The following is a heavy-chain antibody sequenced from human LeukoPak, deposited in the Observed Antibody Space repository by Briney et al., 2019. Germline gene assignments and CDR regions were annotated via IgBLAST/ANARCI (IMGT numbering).Heavy chain of an antibody. CDR2: INPNSGGT. V-gene: IGHV1-2*02. J-gene: IGHJ4*02. CDR1: GYTFTGYY. D-gene: IGHD1-26*01. CDR3: ATAGGIVGATIFDY. Sequence: ASVKVSCKASGYTFTGYYMHWVRQAPGQGLEWMGWINPNSGGTNYAQKFQGRVTMTEDTSTDTAYMELSSLRSEDTAVYYCATAGGIVGATIFDYWGQGTLVTVSS.